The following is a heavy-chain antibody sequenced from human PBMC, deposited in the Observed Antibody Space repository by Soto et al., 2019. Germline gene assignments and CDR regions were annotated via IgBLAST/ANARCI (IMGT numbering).Heavy chain of an antibody. CDR1: GGSVSSGSYY. Sequence: QVQLQESGPGLVKPSETLSLTCSVSGGSVSSGSYYWSWIRQPPGKGLEWIGYIYYSGSTNYNSSRKSRVTISVDTSKNQFSLKLSSVTAADTAVYYGARGGYSYDDYWGQGTLVTVSS. CDR2: IYYSGST. CDR3: ARGGYSYDDY. D-gene: IGHD5-18*01. V-gene: IGHV4-61*01. J-gene: IGHJ4*02.